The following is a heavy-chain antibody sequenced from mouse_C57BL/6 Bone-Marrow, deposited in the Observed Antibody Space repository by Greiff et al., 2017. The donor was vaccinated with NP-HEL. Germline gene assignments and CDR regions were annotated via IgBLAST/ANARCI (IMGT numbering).Heavy chain of an antibody. J-gene: IGHJ2*01. D-gene: IGHD4-1*01. V-gene: IGHV1-69*01. CDR1: GYTFTSYW. Sequence: VKLVESGAELVMPGASVKLSCKASGYTFTSYWMHWVKQRPGQGLEWIGEIDPSDSYTNYNQKFKGKSTLTVDKSSSTAYMQLSSLTSEDSAVYYCARDWDYWGQGTTLTVSS. CDR3: ARDWDY. CDR2: IDPSDSYT.